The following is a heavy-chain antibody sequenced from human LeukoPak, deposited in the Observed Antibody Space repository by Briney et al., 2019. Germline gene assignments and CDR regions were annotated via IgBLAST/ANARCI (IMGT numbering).Heavy chain of an antibody. Sequence: SQTLSLTCTVSGGSINSGGYYWSWIRQNPGKGLEWIGYISDSGSTYYNPSLNSRVTISVDTSKSQFSLKLSSVTAADTAVYYCARGHRGYSYHYNWFDPWGQGTLVTVSS. J-gene: IGHJ5*02. CDR3: ARGHRGYSYHYNWFDP. D-gene: IGHD5-18*01. CDR2: ISDSGST. CDR1: GGSINSGGYY. V-gene: IGHV4-31*03.